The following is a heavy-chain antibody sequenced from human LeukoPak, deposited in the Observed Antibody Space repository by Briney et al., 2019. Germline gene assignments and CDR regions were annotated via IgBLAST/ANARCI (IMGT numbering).Heavy chain of an antibody. J-gene: IGHJ6*02. D-gene: IGHD6-25*01. V-gene: IGHV3-21*04. CDR1: GFTFSSYS. CDR3: ARDGSIAAAYGMDV. Sequence: GGSLRLSCAASGFTFSSYSMNWVRQAPGKGLEWVSSISSSSSYIYYADSVKGRFTISRDNSKNTLYLQMNSLRAEDTAVYYCARDGSIAAAYGMDVWGQGTTVTVSS. CDR2: ISSSSSYI.